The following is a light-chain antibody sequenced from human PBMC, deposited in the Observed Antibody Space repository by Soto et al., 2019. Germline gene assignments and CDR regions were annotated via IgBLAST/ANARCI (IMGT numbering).Light chain of an antibody. J-gene: IGKJ1*01. CDR2: DTS. CDR1: QSVNTW. CDR3: QQHNSFPPT. Sequence: TQSPSTLSSSVGDRVTISCRASQSVNTWLAWYQQKPGKAPKLLIYDTSKLATGIPFRFSGSGSGTDFTLTISSLQPDDFATYYCQQHNSFPPTFGQGTKVEIK. V-gene: IGKV1-5*01.